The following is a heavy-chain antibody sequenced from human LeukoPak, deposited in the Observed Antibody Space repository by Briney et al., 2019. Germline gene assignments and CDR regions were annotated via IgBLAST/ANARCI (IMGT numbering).Heavy chain of an antibody. J-gene: IGHJ5*02. D-gene: IGHD6-13*01. V-gene: IGHV6-1*01. CDR1: GDSVSSNSAA. Sequence: SQTLSLTCAISGDSVSSNSAAWNWIRQSPSRGLEWLGRTYYRSKWYYDYAVSVKSRITINPDTSKNQFYLQLNSVTPDDTAVYYCARRLSSSWSNWFDPWGQGTLVTVSS. CDR3: ARRLSSSWSNWFDP. CDR2: TYYRSKWYY.